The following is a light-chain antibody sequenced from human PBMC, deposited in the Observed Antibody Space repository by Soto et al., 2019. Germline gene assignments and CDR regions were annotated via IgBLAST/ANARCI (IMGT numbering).Light chain of an antibody. CDR3: LLYYGGAQLI. J-gene: IGLJ2*01. Sequence: QAVVTQEPSLTVSPGGTVTLTCASSTGAVTGGYYPNWFQRKPGQAPRPLIYSTSNKHSWTPARFSGSLLGGKAALTLSGVQPEDDAEYYCLLYYGGAQLIFGGGTKLTVL. CDR2: STS. CDR1: TGAVTGGYY. V-gene: IGLV7-43*01.